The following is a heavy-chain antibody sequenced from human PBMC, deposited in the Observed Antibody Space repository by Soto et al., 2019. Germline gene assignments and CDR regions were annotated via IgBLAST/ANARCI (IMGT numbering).Heavy chain of an antibody. CDR2: IWYDGSNK. D-gene: IGHD3-22*01. CDR3: ARPYYYDSSGLMRGYYFDY. J-gene: IGHJ4*02. CDR1: GFTFSSYG. Sequence: PGGSLRLSCAASGFTFSSYGMHWVRQAPGKGLEWVAVIWYDGSNKYYADSVKGRFTISRDNSKNTLYLQMNSLRAEDTAVYYCARPYYYDSSGLMRGYYFDYWGQGTLVTVSS. V-gene: IGHV3-33*01.